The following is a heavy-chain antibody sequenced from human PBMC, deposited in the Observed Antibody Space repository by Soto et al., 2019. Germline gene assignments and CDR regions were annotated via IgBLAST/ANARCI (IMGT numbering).Heavy chain of an antibody. J-gene: IGHJ4*02. CDR3: ARANFDI. V-gene: IGHV3-7*04. CDR2: IKPDGIEN. CDR1: GFTLNNLW. Sequence: EVQLVESGGGLVQPGGSLRLSFAPPGFTLNNLWMVWVRQAPGKGLEWVANIKPDGIENSYVDSVKGRCTISRDNAKNSLYLQMNNLRAEDTAVYYCARANFDIRGQGTLVTVSS. D-gene: IGHD3-9*01.